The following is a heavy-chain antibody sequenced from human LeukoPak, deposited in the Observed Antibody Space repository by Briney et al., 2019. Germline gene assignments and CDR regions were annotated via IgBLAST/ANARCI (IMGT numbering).Heavy chain of an antibody. CDR2: INPNSGGT. J-gene: IGHJ4*02. CDR1: GYTFTGYY. D-gene: IGHD3-10*01. V-gene: IGHV1-2*06. Sequence: ASVKVSCKASGYTFTGYYMHWVRQAPGQGLEWMGRINPNSGGTNYAQKFQGRVTMTRDTSISTAYMELSRLRSDDTAVYYCARAFTMVRGVIIGPTHYWGQGTLVTVSS. CDR3: ARAFTMVRGVIIGPTHY.